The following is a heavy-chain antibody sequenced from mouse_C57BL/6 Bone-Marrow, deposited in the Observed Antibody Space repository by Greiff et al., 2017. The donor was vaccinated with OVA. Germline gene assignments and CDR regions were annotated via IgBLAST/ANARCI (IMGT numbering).Heavy chain of an antibody. D-gene: IGHD1-1*01. J-gene: IGHJ3*01. CDR2: INPYNGGT. CDR1: GYTFTDYY. CDR3: ARGFIYYGSSYAWFAY. V-gene: IGHV1-19*01. Sequence: EVQLQQSGPVLVKPGASVKMSCKASGYTFTDYYMNWVKQSHGKSLEWIGVINPYNGGTSYNQKFKGKATLTVDKSSSTAYMELNSLTSEDSAVYYCARGFIYYGSSYAWFAYWGQGTLVTVSA.